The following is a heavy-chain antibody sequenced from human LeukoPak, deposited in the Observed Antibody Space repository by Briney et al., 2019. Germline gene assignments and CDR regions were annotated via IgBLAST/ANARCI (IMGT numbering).Heavy chain of an antibody. CDR1: GFTFSSYA. CDR3: AKSVGHIVVVTAFDAFDI. Sequence: GGSLRLSCDASGFTFSSYAMSWVRQAPGKGLEWVSAISGSGGSTYYADSVKGRFTISRDNSKNTLYLQMNSLRAEDTAVYYCAKSVGHIVVVTAFDAFDIWGQGTMVTVSS. CDR2: ISGSGGST. D-gene: IGHD2-21*02. V-gene: IGHV3-23*01. J-gene: IGHJ3*02.